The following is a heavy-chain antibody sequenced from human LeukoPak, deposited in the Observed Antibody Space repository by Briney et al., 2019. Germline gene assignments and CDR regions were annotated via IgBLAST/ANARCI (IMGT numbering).Heavy chain of an antibody. D-gene: IGHD3-22*01. Sequence: GGSLRLSCAASGFAFTNYAMTWVRQAPGKGLEWVSVIGASGADTYYSDSVKGRFTVSRDTSQNTLFLHMSSLRAEDTAVYFCARRPRDSSGYYLGAFHDWGQGTTVTVSS. CDR1: GFAFTNYA. CDR2: IGASGADT. V-gene: IGHV3-23*01. J-gene: IGHJ3*01. CDR3: ARRPRDSSGYYLGAFHD.